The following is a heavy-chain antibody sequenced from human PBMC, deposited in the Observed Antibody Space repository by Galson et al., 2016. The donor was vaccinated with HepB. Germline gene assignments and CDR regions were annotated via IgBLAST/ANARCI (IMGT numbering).Heavy chain of an antibody. J-gene: IGHJ1*01. D-gene: IGHD4-17*01. CDR2: INSDATDT. V-gene: IGHV3-74*01. CDR1: GFTFSTFW. CDR3: ASDAPGRMRRYGYFQH. Sequence: SLRLSCAASGFTFSTFWMHWVRQVPGKGLEWVSRINSDATDTVYADSVKGRFTITRDNAGNTLYLQLSNLRADDTAVYFCASDAPGRMRRYGYFQHWGRGTLVAVSS.